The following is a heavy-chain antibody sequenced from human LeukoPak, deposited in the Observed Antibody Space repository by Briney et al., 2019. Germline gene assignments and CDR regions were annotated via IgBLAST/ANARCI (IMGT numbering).Heavy chain of an antibody. Sequence: GGSLRLSCAASGFNFESYSMNWVRQAPGKGLEWVSSISFSGSYIYYAASVKGRFTISRDNSKNTLYLQMNSLRAADTAVYYCARDKGASYLSSIDYWGQGTLVTVSS. CDR3: ARDKGASYLSSIDY. J-gene: IGHJ4*02. D-gene: IGHD2-2*01. V-gene: IGHV3-21*01. CDR1: GFNFESYS. CDR2: ISFSGSYI.